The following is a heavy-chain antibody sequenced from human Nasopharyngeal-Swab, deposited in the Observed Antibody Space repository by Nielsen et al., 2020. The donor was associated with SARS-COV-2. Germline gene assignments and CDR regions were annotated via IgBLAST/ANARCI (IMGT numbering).Heavy chain of an antibody. CDR1: GFNFNSSW. J-gene: IGHJ4*02. CDR3: AHYASAAY. D-gene: IGHD2-2*01. V-gene: IGHV3-7*03. Sequence: GGSLRLSCADSGFNFNSSWMTWVRQAPGKGLEWVANINPDGSEMQYVDSVKGRFTISRDNAENSLYLHMNSLRGDDTAVYYCAHYASAAYWGQGTQVTVSS. CDR2: INPDGSEM.